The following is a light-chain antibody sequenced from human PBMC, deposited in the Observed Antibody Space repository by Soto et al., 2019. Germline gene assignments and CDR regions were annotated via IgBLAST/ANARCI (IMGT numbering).Light chain of an antibody. Sequence: DIQMTQSPSTLSGSVGDRVTITCRASQTISSWLAWYQQKPGKAPKLLIYKASTLKSGVPSRFSGSGSGTEFTLNISSLPPDDFAIYYCQQYNSYSRTFGQGTKVDIK. CDR3: QQYNSYSRT. CDR2: KAS. CDR1: QTISSW. V-gene: IGKV1-5*03. J-gene: IGKJ1*01.